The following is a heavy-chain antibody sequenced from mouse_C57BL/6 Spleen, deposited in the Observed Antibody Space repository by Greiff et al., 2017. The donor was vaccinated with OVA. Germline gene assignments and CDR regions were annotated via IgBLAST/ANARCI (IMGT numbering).Heavy chain of an antibody. J-gene: IGHJ2*01. CDR2: ISDGGSYT. V-gene: IGHV5-4*01. Sequence: DVKLVESGGGLVKPGGSLKLSCAASGFTFSSYAMSWVRQTPEKRLEWVATISDGGSYTYYPDNVKGRFTISRDNAKNNLYLQMSHLKSEDTAMYYCARDGDYDYDSFDYWGQGTTLTVSS. CDR3: ARDGDYDYDSFDY. D-gene: IGHD2-4*01. CDR1: GFTFSSYA.